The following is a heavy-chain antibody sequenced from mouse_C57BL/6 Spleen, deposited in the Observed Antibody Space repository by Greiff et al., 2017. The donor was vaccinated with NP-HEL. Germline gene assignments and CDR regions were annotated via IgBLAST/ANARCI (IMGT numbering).Heavy chain of an antibody. CDR2: IDPETGGT. V-gene: IGHV1-15*01. CDR3: TSPSYYYGSSPWYFDV. D-gene: IGHD1-1*01. J-gene: IGHJ1*03. Sequence: VQLQQSGAELVRPGASVTLSCKASGYTFTDYEMHWVKQTPVHGLEWIGAIDPETGGTAYNQKFKGKAILTADKSSSTAYMELRSLTSEDSAVYYCTSPSYYYGSSPWYFDVWGTGTTVTVSS. CDR1: GYTFTDYE.